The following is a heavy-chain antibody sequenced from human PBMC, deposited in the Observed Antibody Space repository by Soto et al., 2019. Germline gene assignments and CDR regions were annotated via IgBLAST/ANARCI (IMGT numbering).Heavy chain of an antibody. CDR2: ISYDGSNK. V-gene: IGHV3-30*18. Sequence: QVQLVESGGGVVQPGRSLRLSCAASGFTFSTYGMHWVRQAPGKGLEWVAVISYDGSNKYYADSVKGRFTISRDNSKNTLYLQMSSLRVEDTAVYYCAKGRDIAAGTRVWCDYWGQGTLVTVSS. CDR1: GFTFSTYG. J-gene: IGHJ4*02. D-gene: IGHD6-13*01. CDR3: AKGRDIAAGTRVWCDY.